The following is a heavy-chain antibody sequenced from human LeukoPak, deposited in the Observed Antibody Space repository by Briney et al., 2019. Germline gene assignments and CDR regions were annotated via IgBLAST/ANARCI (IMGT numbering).Heavy chain of an antibody. D-gene: IGHD5-12*01. V-gene: IGHV1-2*06. CDR3: ARRGSGYDRFDY. J-gene: IGHJ4*02. Sequence: EASVKVSCTASGYTFTGYYMHWVRQAPGQGLEWMGRINPNSGGTNYAQKFQGRVTMTRGTSISTAYMELSRLRSDDTAVYYCARRGSGYDRFDYWGQGTLVTVSS. CDR1: GYTFTGYY. CDR2: INPNSGGT.